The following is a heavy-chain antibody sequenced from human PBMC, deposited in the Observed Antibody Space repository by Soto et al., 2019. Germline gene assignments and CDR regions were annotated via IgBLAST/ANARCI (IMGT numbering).Heavy chain of an antibody. Sequence: QVQLVQSGAEVKKPGSSVKVSCKASGGTFSSYTISWVRQAPGQGLEWMGRIIPILGIANYAQKFQGRVTITADKSTSTAYMELSRLRSDDTAVYYCAREEYYYGSGAFFDYWGQGTLVTVSS. D-gene: IGHD3-10*01. V-gene: IGHV1-69*08. CDR1: GGTFSSYT. CDR2: IIPILGIA. CDR3: AREEYYYGSGAFFDY. J-gene: IGHJ4*02.